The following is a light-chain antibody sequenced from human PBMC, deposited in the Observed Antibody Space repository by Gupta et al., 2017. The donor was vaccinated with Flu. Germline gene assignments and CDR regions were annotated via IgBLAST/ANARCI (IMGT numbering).Light chain of an antibody. V-gene: IGKV1-9*01. J-gene: IGKJ4*01. Sequence: DSELTQSPSFLSASVGDRVTITCRASQGISSYLAWYQQKPGKAPKLLIYAASTLQSGVPSRFSGSGSGIEFTLTISSLQPEDFATYYCQQLNSYPITFGRGTKVEIK. CDR3: QQLNSYPIT. CDR2: AAS. CDR1: QGISSY.